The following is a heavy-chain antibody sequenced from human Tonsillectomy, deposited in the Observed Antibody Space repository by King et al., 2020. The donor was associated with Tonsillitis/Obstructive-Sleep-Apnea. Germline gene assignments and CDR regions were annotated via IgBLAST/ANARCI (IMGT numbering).Heavy chain of an antibody. V-gene: IGHV1-2*06. J-gene: IGHJ3*02. CDR1: GYDFTDNY. D-gene: IGHD4-17*01. CDR2: YSSKSGGT. Sequence: VNLVQSGAEVKKPGASVKVSCKASGYDFTDNYMNWGRQAPGQAPEWRGRYSSKSGGTNYAQTFRGRDTMTRDTSISTAYMELTRLRSADPAVYYCARESARYGDKDALDIWSQGTLVTVSS. CDR3: ARESARYGDKDALDI.